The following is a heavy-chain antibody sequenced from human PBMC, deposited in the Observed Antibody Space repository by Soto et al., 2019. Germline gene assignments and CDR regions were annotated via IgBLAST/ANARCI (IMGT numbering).Heavy chain of an antibody. Sequence: SQTLSLACAISGDSVSSKSAAWNWIRQSPSRGLEWLGRTYYRSKWSTDYAVSVKSRITINPDTSKNQFSLQLNSVTPEDTAVYYCTRALSGSYDSWGQGTLVTVSS. CDR2: TYYRSKWST. CDR1: GDSVSSKSAA. V-gene: IGHV6-1*01. CDR3: TRALSGSYDS. D-gene: IGHD1-26*01. J-gene: IGHJ5*01.